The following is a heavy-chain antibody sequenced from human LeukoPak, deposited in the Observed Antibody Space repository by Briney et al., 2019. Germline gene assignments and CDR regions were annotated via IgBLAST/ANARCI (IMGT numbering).Heavy chain of an antibody. V-gene: IGHV3-23*01. CDR2: ISGSGGTT. J-gene: IGHJ4*02. CDR3: AKRGVVIRVILVGFHKEAYYFDS. CDR1: GITLSNYG. D-gene: IGHD3-22*01. Sequence: PGGSLRLSCAVSGITLSNYGMSWVRQAPGKGLEWVAGISGSGGTTNYADSMKGRFTISRDNPKNTLYLQMNSLRAEDTAVYFCAKRGVVIRVILVGFHKEAYYFDSWGQGALVTVSS.